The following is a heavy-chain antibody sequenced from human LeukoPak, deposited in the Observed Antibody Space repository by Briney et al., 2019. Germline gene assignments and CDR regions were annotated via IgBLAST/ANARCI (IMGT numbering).Heavy chain of an antibody. Sequence: TSETLSLTCTVSGGSISSGSYYWSWIRQPAGKGLEWIGRIYTSGSTNYNPSLKSRVTISVDTSKNQFSLKLSSVTAADTAVYYCAREVAAALPPPRGYYMGVWGKGTTVTISS. CDR1: GGSISSGSYY. V-gene: IGHV4-61*02. D-gene: IGHD6-13*01. CDR3: AREVAAALPPPRGYYMGV. CDR2: IYTSGST. J-gene: IGHJ6*03.